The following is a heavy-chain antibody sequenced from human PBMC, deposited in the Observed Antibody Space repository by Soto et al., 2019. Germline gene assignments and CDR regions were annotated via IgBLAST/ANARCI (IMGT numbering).Heavy chain of an antibody. D-gene: IGHD2-15*01. J-gene: IGHJ4*02. Sequence: SETLSLTCIVSGESISSSSYYWGWIRQPPGKGLEWIGSIYYNGRTYYNPSFKSRVTISIDTSKNQFSLKLSSVTATDTAVYYCARQRTTVVAQAYFDHWGQGALVTVSS. CDR1: GESISSSSYY. CDR3: ARQRTTVVAQAYFDH. V-gene: IGHV4-39*01. CDR2: IYYNGRT.